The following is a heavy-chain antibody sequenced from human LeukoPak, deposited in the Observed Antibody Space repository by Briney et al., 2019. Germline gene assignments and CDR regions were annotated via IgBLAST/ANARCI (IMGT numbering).Heavy chain of an antibody. Sequence: SETLSLTCTVSGTSISNYYWSWIRQPPGKGLEWIGYIYNSGSTNYNPSLKSRVTMSVDTSKNQFSLKLTSVTPADTAVYYCASGRDQRTYFQYWGQGTLATVSS. V-gene: IGHV4-59*01. CDR1: GTSISNYY. CDR3: ASGRDQRTYFQY. D-gene: IGHD1-1*01. CDR2: IYNSGST. J-gene: IGHJ1*01.